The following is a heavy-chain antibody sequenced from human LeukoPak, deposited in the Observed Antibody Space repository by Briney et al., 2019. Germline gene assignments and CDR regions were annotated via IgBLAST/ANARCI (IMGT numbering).Heavy chain of an antibody. D-gene: IGHD6-19*01. J-gene: IGHJ4*02. CDR2: ISYDGSNK. Sequence: GRSLRLSCAASGFTFSSYAMHWVRQAPGKGLVWVAVISYDGSNKYYADSVKGRFTISRDNSKNTLYLQMNSLRAEDTAVYYCARSGYSSATDYWGQGTLVTVSS. CDR1: GFTFSSYA. V-gene: IGHV3-30*04. CDR3: ARSGYSSATDY.